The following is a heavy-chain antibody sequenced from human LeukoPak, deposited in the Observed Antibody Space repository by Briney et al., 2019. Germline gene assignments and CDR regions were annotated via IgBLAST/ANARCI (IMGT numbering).Heavy chain of an antibody. J-gene: IGHJ4*02. CDR1: GFTFSSYG. CDR3: AKDYSTLTAWRSSFDY. V-gene: IGHV3-30*18. D-gene: IGHD4-17*01. CDR2: ISYDGSNK. Sequence: QPGGSLRLSCAASGFTFSSYGMHWVRQAPGKGLEWVAVISYDGSNKYYADSVKGRFTISRDNSKNTLYLQMNSLRAEDTAVYYCAKDYSTLTAWRSSFDYWGQGTLVTVSS.